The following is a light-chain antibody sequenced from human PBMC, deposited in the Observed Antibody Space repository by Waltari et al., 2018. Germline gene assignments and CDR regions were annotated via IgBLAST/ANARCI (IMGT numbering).Light chain of an antibody. V-gene: IGLV2-23*01. Sequence: QSALTQTASVSGSPGQSITISCTGTRSAVGSYNLVSWYQQHPGKAPKLMIYEGSKRPSGVSNRFSGSKSGNTASLTISGLQAEDEADYYCCSYAGSSTWVFGGGTKLTVL. J-gene: IGLJ2*01. CDR3: CSYAGSSTWV. CDR2: EGS. CDR1: RSAVGSYNL.